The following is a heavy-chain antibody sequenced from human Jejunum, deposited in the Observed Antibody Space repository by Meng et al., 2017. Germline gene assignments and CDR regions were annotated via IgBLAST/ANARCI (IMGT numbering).Heavy chain of an antibody. D-gene: IGHD4-23*01. Sequence: KVSCKGSGYDFFGYWIVWVRQRPGKGLEWMGMIYPDDSNTRYSPSVQGQVTFSADTSINTAFLQWSSLKASDSAIYYCARYGGSTLSKNWFDFWGQGTLVTVSS. J-gene: IGHJ5*01. CDR3: ARYGGSTLSKNWFDF. CDR2: IYPDDSNT. CDR1: GYDFFGYW. V-gene: IGHV5-51*01.